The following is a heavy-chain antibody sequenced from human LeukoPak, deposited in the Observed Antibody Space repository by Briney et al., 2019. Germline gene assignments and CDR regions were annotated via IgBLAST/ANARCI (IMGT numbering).Heavy chain of an antibody. CDR1: GGSISGHY. CDR3: AREVAGTVDY. J-gene: IGHJ4*02. Sequence: SETLSLTCTVSGGSISGHYWSWIRQPPGKGLEWIGYIYYSGSTSYNPSLKSRVTISVDTPKNQFSLKLSSVTAADTAVYYCAREVAGTVDYWGQGTLVTVSS. D-gene: IGHD6-19*01. V-gene: IGHV4-59*11. CDR2: IYYSGST.